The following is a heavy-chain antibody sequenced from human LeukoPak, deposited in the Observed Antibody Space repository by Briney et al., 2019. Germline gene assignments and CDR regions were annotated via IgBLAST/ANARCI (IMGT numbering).Heavy chain of an antibody. CDR1: GYTFTGCY. Sequence: ASVKVSCKASGYTFTGCYMHWVRQAPGQGLEWMGWINPNSGGTNYAQKFQGRVTMTRDTSISTAYMELSRLRSDDTAVYYCAREPTNNNYYYYYGMDVWGQGTTVTVSS. CDR3: AREPTNNNYYYYYGMDV. J-gene: IGHJ6*02. D-gene: IGHD1/OR15-1a*01. CDR2: INPNSGGT. V-gene: IGHV1-2*02.